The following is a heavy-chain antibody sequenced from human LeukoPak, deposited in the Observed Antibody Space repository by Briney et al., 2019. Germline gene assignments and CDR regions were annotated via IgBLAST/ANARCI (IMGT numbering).Heavy chain of an antibody. V-gene: IGHV3-48*01. Sequence: WGSLRLSCTASGFTFSGYSMNWVRQAPGKGLEWISYIYRSSSTIYYADSVKGGFTISRDNARNSLYLQMNSLGVENTAVYYCAIALYYDFWSGYRDYYYYYIDVWGKGTTVSASS. CDR1: GFTFSGYS. J-gene: IGHJ6*03. CDR3: AIALYYDFWSGYRDYYYYYIDV. D-gene: IGHD3-3*01. CDR2: IYRSSSTI.